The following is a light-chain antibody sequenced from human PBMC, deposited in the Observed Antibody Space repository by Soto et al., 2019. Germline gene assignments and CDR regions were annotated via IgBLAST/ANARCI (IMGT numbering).Light chain of an antibody. Sequence: QSALTQPPSASGSPGQSVSISCTGTSSDIGAYNFVSWYQQHPGKAARLMIYGVSKRPSGVPDRFSGSKSGNTASLTVSGLQADDEAVYYCSSYAGSNNYVVFGGGTKLTVL. J-gene: IGLJ2*01. V-gene: IGLV2-8*01. CDR3: SSYAGSNNYVV. CDR1: SSDIGAYNF. CDR2: GVS.